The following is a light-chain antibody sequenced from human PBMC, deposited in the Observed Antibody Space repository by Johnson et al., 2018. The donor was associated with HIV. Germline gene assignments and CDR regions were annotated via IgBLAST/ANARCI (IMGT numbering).Light chain of an antibody. J-gene: IGLJ1*01. CDR3: GTWDSSLSAGGYV. CDR2: ENN. Sequence: QSVLTQPPSVSAAQGQKVTISCSGSSSNIGNNYVSWYQQLPGTTPKLLIYENNKRPSGIPDRFSGSKSGTSATLGITGLQTGDEADYYCGTWDSSLSAGGYVFGTGTKVTVL. CDR1: SSNIGNNY. V-gene: IGLV1-51*02.